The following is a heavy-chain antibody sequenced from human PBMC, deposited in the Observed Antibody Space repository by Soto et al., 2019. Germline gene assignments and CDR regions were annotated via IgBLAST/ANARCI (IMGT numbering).Heavy chain of an antibody. CDR3: ARTLGIDPRAFDY. J-gene: IGHJ4*02. CDR1: GGSISSSNW. Sequence: SETLSLTCTVSGGSISSSNWWSWVRQPPGKGLEWIGEIYHSGSTNYNPSLKSRVTISVDKSKNQFSLKLSSVTAADTAVYYCARTLGIDPRAFDYWGQGTLVTVSS. D-gene: IGHD3-3*02. CDR2: IYHSGST. V-gene: IGHV4-4*02.